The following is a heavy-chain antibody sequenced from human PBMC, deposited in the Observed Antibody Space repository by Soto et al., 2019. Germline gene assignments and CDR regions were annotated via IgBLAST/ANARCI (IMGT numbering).Heavy chain of an antibody. D-gene: IGHD5-18*01. V-gene: IGHV3-33*06. CDR3: AKRKDTAMAYDY. Sequence: QVQLVESGGGVVQPGRSLRLSCAASGFTFSSYGMHWVRQAPGKGLEWVAVIWYDGSNKYYADSVKGRFTISRDNSKNTLYLQMNSLRAEDTAVYYCAKRKDTAMAYDYWGQGTLVTVSS. CDR2: IWYDGSNK. J-gene: IGHJ4*02. CDR1: GFTFSSYG.